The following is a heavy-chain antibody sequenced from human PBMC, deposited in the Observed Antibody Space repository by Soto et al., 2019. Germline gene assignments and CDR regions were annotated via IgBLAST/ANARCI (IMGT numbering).Heavy chain of an antibody. CDR1: GGSVSSGSYY. CDR3: VGYGDYAHGAFDI. V-gene: IGHV4-61*01. J-gene: IGHJ3*02. Sequence: QVQLQESGPGLVKPSETLSLTCTVSGGSVSSGSYYWSWIRQPPGKGLEWIGYIYYSGSTNYNPSLKSRLIISVDTSKNQFSLKLSSVTAADTAVYYCVGYGDYAHGAFDIWGQGTMVTVSS. CDR2: IYYSGST. D-gene: IGHD4-17*01.